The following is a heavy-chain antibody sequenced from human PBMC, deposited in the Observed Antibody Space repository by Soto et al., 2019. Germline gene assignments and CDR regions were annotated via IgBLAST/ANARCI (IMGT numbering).Heavy chain of an antibody. CDR2: INWNGGST. D-gene: IGHD3-22*01. Sequence: GGSLRLSCAASGFTFDDYGMSWVRQAPGKGLEWVSGINWNGGSTGYADSVKGRFTISRDNSKNTLYLQMSSLRAEDTAVYYCATRPLLPGAPWGQGTMVTVSS. V-gene: IGHV3-20*04. CDR1: GFTFDDYG. CDR3: ATRPLLPGAP. J-gene: IGHJ3*01.